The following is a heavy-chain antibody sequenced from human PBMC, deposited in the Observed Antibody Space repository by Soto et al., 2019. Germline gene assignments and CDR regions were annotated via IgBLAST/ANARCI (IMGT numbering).Heavy chain of an antibody. CDR3: ARQEGAAFYYDGMDV. V-gene: IGHV3-74*01. CDR2: INSDGSIT. CDR1: GFTFSSYW. Sequence: EVQLVESGGGLVQPGGSLRLSCAASGFTFSSYWMHWVRQAPGKGLVWVSRINSDGSITSYADSVKGRFAISRDHAKNTLYLHMNSLRAEDTAVYYCARQEGAAFYYDGMDVWGQGTTVTVSS. J-gene: IGHJ6*02.